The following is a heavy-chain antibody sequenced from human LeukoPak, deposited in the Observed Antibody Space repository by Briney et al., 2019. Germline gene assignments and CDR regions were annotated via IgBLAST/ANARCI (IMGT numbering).Heavy chain of an antibody. CDR1: GFTFSSYA. Sequence: GGSLRLSCAASGFTFSSYAMSWVRQAPGKGLEWVSAISGSGGSTYYADSVKGRFTISRDNSKNTLYLQMNSLRAEDTAVYSCAKDDNYYDSSGYYSPLNYYFDYWGQGTLVTVSS. CDR3: AKDDNYYDSSGYYSPLNYYFDY. J-gene: IGHJ4*02. CDR2: ISGSGGST. D-gene: IGHD3-22*01. V-gene: IGHV3-23*01.